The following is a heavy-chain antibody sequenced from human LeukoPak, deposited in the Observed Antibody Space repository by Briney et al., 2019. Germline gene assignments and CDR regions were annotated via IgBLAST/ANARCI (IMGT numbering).Heavy chain of an antibody. CDR2: ISYSGST. V-gene: IGHV4-59*08. J-gene: IGHJ4*02. Sequence: SETLSLTCTVSGGSITGYYWSWIRQPPGKGLEWIGYISYSGSTNYNPSLKSRVTISVDTSKNQFSLKLSSVTAADTAVYYCARTSSSGLVGGYYFDYWGQGTLVTVSS. CDR3: ARTSSSGLVGGYYFDY. CDR1: GGSITGYY. D-gene: IGHD6-19*01.